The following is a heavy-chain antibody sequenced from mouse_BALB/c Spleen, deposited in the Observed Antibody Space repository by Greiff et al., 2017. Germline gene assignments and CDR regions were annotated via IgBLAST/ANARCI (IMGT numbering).Heavy chain of an antibody. CDR2: INPYNDGT. CDR3: ATYYRYDWFAY. Sequence: VQLQQPGAELVKPGASVKLSCKASGYTFTSYWMHWVKQRPGQGLEWIGEINPYNDGTKYNEKFKGKATLTSDKSSSTAYMELSSLTSEDSAVYYCATYYRYDWFAYWGQGTLVTVSA. D-gene: IGHD2-14*01. V-gene: IGHV1-53*01. J-gene: IGHJ3*01. CDR1: GYTFTSYW.